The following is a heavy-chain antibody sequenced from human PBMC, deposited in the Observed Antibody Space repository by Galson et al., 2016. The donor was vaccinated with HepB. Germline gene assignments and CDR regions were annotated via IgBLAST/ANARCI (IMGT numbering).Heavy chain of an antibody. V-gene: IGHV4-30-4*01. J-gene: IGHJ5*02. CDR2: IYHSGST. CDR3: ARDREVGANWFDP. CDR1: GGSISSGDYY. Sequence: LSLTCTVSGGSISSGDYYWSWIRQPPGKGLEWIGYIYHSGSTYYNPSLKSLVTISVDTSKNQFSLKLSSVTAADTAVYYCARDREVGANWFDPWGQGTLVTVSS. D-gene: IGHD1-26*01.